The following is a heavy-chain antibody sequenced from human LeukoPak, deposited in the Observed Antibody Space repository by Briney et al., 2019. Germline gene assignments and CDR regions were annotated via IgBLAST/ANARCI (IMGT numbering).Heavy chain of an antibody. CDR3: ARDTGDTNFDY. CDR2: INPSGGST. V-gene: IGHV1-46*01. Sequence: ASVKVSCKASGYTFTSYYMHWVRQAPGQGLEWMGIINPSGGSTSYAQKFQGRVTMTRNTSTSTVYMELSSLRSEDTAVYYCARDTGDTNFDYWGQGTLVTVSS. CDR1: GYTFTSYY. J-gene: IGHJ4*02. D-gene: IGHD3-16*01.